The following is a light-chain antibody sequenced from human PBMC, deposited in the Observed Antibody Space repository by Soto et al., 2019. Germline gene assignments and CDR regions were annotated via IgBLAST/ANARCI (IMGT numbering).Light chain of an antibody. Sequence: EIVLTQSPATLSLSPGEIATLSFRASQRVSSTYLAWYQQKPGRAHRLLIYGASSRATGIPDRFSGSGSGTDFTLTISRLEPEDFAMYYCQQYGYLVTFGGGTKVDIK. V-gene: IGKV3-20*01. J-gene: IGKJ4*01. CDR1: QRVSSTY. CDR2: GAS. CDR3: QQYGYLVT.